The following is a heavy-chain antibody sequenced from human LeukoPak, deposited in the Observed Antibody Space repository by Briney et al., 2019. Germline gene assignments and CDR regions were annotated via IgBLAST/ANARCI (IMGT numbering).Heavy chain of an antibody. CDR1: GFTFSSYA. J-gene: IGHJ4*02. V-gene: IGHV3-23*01. D-gene: IGHD5-24*01. CDR2: VSGSGGYT. CDR3: AKVTDGYNFFDY. Sequence: PGGSLRLSCAASGFTFSSYAMSLVRQAPGKGLEWVSTVSGSGGYTYYADSVKGRFTISRDNSKNTLYLQMSSLRAEDTAIYYCAKVTDGYNFFDYWGQGTLVTVSS.